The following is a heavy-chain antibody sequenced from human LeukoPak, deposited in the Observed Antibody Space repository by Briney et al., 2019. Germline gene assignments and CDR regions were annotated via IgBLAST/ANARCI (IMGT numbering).Heavy chain of an antibody. CDR1: GGSIFSYY. Sequence: PSETLSLTCTVSGGSIFSYYWSWIRQPPGKGLEWIGYIYYSGSTNYNPSLKSRVTISVDMSKNQFSLNLSSVTAADTAVYYCARRDGVYGMDVWGQGTTVTVSS. CDR2: IYYSGST. CDR3: ARRDGVYGMDV. V-gene: IGHV4-59*08. D-gene: IGHD3-10*01. J-gene: IGHJ6*02.